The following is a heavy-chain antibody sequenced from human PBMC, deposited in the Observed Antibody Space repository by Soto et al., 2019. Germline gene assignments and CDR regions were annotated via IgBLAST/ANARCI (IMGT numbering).Heavy chain of an antibody. Sequence: QVQLVESGGGLVKPGGSLRLSCAASDFTFSDYYMSWIRQVPGKGLEWVSYIGTTGSFTTYAESVRGRFTISRDNAQNSLYLQMSSLRAEDTAVYHCATLHSTTAAGTVDYWGQGTLVTVSS. D-gene: IGHD6-13*01. CDR2: IGTTGSFT. V-gene: IGHV3-11*05. CDR1: DFTFSDYY. CDR3: ATLHSTTAAGTVDY. J-gene: IGHJ4*02.